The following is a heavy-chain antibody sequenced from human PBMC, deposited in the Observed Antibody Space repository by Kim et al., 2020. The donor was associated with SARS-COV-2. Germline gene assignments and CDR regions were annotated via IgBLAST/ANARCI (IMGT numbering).Heavy chain of an antibody. CDR3: ARDRTRNWFDP. Sequence: TSYAQKFQGRVTMTRDTSTSTVYMELSSLRSEDTAVYYCARDRTRNWFDPWGQGTLVTVSS. V-gene: IGHV1-46*01. J-gene: IGHJ5*02. CDR2: T.